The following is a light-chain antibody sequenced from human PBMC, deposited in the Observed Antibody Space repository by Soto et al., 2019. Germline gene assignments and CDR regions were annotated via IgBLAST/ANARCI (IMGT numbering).Light chain of an antibody. CDR2: GAF. Sequence: EIVMTQSPATLSVSPGERATLSCRASQSVLSKLAWYQQKPGQAPRLLIYGAFTRATDIPGRFSGSGSGTEFPLTISSLQSEDFAVYYCQQYNNWPITFGQGTRLEIK. CDR3: QQYNNWPIT. CDR1: QSVLSK. V-gene: IGKV3-15*01. J-gene: IGKJ5*01.